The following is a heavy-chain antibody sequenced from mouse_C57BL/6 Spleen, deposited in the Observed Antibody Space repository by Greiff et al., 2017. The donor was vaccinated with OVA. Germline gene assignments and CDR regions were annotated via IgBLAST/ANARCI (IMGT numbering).Heavy chain of an antibody. V-gene: IGHV5-4*01. J-gene: IGHJ4*01. CDR1: GFTFSSYA. CDR3: ARDYGNYGAMDY. D-gene: IGHD2-1*01. Sequence: DVKLVESGGGLLKPGGSLKLSCAASGFTFSSYAMSWVRQTPEKRLEWVATIIVGGSYTYYPDKVKGRFTLSRDNAKNNLYLQRSHLKSEDTAMYDCARDYGNYGAMDYWGQGTSVTVSS. CDR2: IIVGGSYT.